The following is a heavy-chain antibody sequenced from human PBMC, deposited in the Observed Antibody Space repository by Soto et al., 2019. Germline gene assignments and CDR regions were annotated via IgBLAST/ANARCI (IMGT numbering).Heavy chain of an antibody. CDR1: GCSISSYY. J-gene: IGHJ6*02. Sequence: PSETLSLTCTFSGCSISSYYWSWIRQPPGKGLEWIGYIYYSGSTNYNPSLKSRVTISVDTSKNQFSLKLSSVTAADTAVYYCARTYDYETYGMDVWGQGTTVTVSS. CDR3: ARTYDYETYGMDV. V-gene: IGHV4-59*01. CDR2: IYYSGST. D-gene: IGHD5-12*01.